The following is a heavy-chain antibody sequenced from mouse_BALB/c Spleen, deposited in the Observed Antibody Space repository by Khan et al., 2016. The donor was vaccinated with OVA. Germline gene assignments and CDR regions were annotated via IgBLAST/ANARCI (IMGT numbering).Heavy chain of an antibody. CDR1: GYTFTSYW. V-gene: IGHV1-7*01. CDR3: VSQCSSSAWFTY. CDR2: INPATDYT. J-gene: IGHJ3*01. Sequence: QVQLKQSGAELAKPGASVKMSCKASGYTFTSYWMHWVKQRPGQGLEWIGYINPATDYTEYNQKFKNKATLTADKSSSTAYMQLSSLTSEDSAVXYCVSQCSSSAWFTYWGQGTPVTVSA. D-gene: IGHD1-1*01.